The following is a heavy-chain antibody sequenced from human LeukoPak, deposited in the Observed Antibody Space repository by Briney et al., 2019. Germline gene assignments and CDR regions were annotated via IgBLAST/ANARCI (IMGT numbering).Heavy chain of an antibody. CDR3: AKERTIVATIQNFDY. V-gene: IGHV3-30*02. CDR2: IRYDGSNK. D-gene: IGHD5-12*01. Sequence: NPGGSLRLSCAASGSTFSSYGMHWVRQAPGKGLEWVAFIRYDGSNKYYADSVKGRFTISRDNSKNTLYLQMNSLRAEDTAVYYCAKERTIVATIQNFDYWGQGTLVTVSS. CDR1: GSTFSSYG. J-gene: IGHJ4*02.